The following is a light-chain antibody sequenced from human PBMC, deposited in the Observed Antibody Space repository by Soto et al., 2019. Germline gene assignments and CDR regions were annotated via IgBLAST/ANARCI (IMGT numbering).Light chain of an antibody. J-gene: IGKJ1*01. V-gene: IGKV3-15*01. Sequence: EIVMTQSPATLSVSPGERATLSCRASQTVSSDLAWYQQKPGQAPRLLIYGASTRATGIPARFSGSGSGTEFTLTISSLLSEDFALYYCQQYYDWPPWTFGQGTKVEIK. CDR3: QQYYDWPPWT. CDR1: QTVSSD. CDR2: GAS.